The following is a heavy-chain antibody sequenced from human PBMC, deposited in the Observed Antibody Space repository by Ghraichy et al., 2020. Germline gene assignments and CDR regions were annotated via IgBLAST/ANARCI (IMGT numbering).Heavy chain of an antibody. CDR2: IYSGGST. V-gene: IGHV3-53*01. CDR1: GFTVSSNY. D-gene: IGHD1-26*01. Sequence: GGSLRLSCAASGFTVSSNYMSWVRQAPGKGLEWVSVIYSGGSTYYADSVKGRFTISRDNSKNTLYLQMNSLRAEDTAVYYCARLTKWDRGSGFDYWGQGTLVTVSS. CDR3: ARLTKWDRGSGFDY. J-gene: IGHJ4*02.